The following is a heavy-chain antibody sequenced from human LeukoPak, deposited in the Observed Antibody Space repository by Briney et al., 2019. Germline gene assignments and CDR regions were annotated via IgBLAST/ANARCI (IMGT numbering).Heavy chain of an antibody. J-gene: IGHJ4*02. CDR1: GFSFSHYS. Sequence: GGSLRLSCAASGFSFSHYSMNWVRQAPGKGLEWVSAIVSSSSYVWYADSVKGRFTISRDNAKNSLYLQMNSLRAEDTAVYYCARVPGGLEWSDFDYWGQGTLVTVSS. V-gene: IGHV3-21*01. CDR2: IVSSSSYV. CDR3: ARVPGGLEWSDFDY. D-gene: IGHD3-3*01.